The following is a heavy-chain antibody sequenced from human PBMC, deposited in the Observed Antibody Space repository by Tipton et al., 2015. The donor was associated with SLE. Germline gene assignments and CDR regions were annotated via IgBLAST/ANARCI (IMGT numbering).Heavy chain of an antibody. D-gene: IGHD6-19*01. J-gene: IGHJ4*02. CDR2: ISAYNGNT. CDR1: GYTFSSYG. Sequence: QLVQSGPEVKKPWASVKVSCKASGYTFSSYGIIWVRQAPGQGLEWMGWISAYNGNTNCAQKLQGRVTMTTDASTSTAYMELRSLRSDDTAVYYCAIAVVGTLFFDYWGQGTLVTVSS. V-gene: IGHV1-18*01. CDR3: AIAVVGTLFFDY.